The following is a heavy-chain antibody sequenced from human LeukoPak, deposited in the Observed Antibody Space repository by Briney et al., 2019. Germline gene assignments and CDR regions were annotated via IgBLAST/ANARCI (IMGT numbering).Heavy chain of an antibody. V-gene: IGHV3-23*01. CDR3: AKRPGELRGY. CDR2: ISASGGTT. CDR1: GFTFNNYA. Sequence: PRGSLRLSCVASGFTFNNYAMNWVRQAPGKGLEWVSAISASGGTTYYADSVKGRFTISRDNSKNTLYLQMNSLRAEDTAVYYCAKRPGELRGYWGQGTLVTVSS. D-gene: IGHD1-7*01. J-gene: IGHJ4*02.